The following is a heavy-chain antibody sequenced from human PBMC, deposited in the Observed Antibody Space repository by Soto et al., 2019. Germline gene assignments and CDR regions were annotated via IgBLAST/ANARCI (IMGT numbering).Heavy chain of an antibody. CDR2: ISSSSSYI. CDR3: ARAAIYGDYFDAFDI. CDR1: GFTFSSYS. Sequence: GGSLRLSCAASGFTFSSYSMNWVRQAPGKGLEWVSSISSSSSYIYYADSVKGRFTISRDNAKNSLYLQMNSLRAEDTAVYYCARAAIYGDYFDAFDIWGQGTMVTVSS. V-gene: IGHV3-21*01. J-gene: IGHJ3*02. D-gene: IGHD4-17*01.